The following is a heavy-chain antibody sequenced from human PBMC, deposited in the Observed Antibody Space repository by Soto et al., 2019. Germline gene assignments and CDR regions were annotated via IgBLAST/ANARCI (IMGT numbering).Heavy chain of an antibody. Sequence: SETLSLTCTVSGGSISSYYWSWIRQPPGKGLEWIGYIYYSGSTNYNPSLKSRVTISVDTSKNQFSLKLSSVTAADTAVYYCARDSSSWSTFFDYWGQGTLVTVSS. J-gene: IGHJ4*02. D-gene: IGHD6-13*01. CDR3: ARDSSSWSTFFDY. CDR2: IYYSGST. V-gene: IGHV4-59*08. CDR1: GGSISSYY.